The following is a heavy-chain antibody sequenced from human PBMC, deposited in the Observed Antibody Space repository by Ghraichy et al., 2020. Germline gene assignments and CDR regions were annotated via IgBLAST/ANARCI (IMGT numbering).Heavy chain of an antibody. CDR2: ISYDGSNK. CDR1: GFTFSNYA. Sequence: GGSLRLSCAASGFTFSNYAVHWVRQAPGKGLEWVAVISYDGSNKYYADSVKGRFTISRDNSKNTLYLQMNSLRAEDTAMYYCAITPLGTFYYDSSGVDYWGQGTLITVSS. D-gene: IGHD3-22*01. V-gene: IGHV3-30*04. CDR3: AITPLGTFYYDSSGVDY. J-gene: IGHJ4*02.